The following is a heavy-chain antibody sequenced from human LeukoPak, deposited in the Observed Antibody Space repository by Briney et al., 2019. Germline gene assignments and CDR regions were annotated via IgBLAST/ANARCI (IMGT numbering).Heavy chain of an antibody. J-gene: IGHJ4*02. Sequence: SETLSLTRTVSGYSISSGYYWGWIRQPPGKGLEWIGYIYYSGSTNYNPSLKSRVTISVDTSKNQFSLKLSSVTAADTAVYYCARGGSSNFDYWGQGTLVTVSS. V-gene: IGHV4-38-2*02. CDR3: ARGGSSNFDY. D-gene: IGHD6-13*01. CDR2: IYYSGST. CDR1: GYSISSGYY.